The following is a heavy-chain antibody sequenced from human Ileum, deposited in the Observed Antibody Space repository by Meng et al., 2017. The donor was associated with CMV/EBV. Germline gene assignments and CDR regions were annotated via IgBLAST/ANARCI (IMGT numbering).Heavy chain of an antibody. CDR3: AREYSAGWWD. J-gene: IGHJ4*02. V-gene: IGHV4-4*02. CDR2: IHHTGKT. D-gene: IGHD6-19*01. Sequence: SETLSLTCAVSGGSISSSNWWSWVRQPPGKGLEWIGEIHHTGKTNYNPSLRNRVTISLRTSANQFSLQLDSMTPEDTAIYYCAREYSAGWWDCGQGTLVTVSS. CDR1: GGSISSSNW.